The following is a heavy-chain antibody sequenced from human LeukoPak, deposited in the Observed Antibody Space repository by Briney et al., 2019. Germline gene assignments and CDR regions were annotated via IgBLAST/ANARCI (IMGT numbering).Heavy chain of an antibody. J-gene: IGHJ4*02. CDR1: GFTFSSSA. Sequence: GGSLRLSCAASGFTFSSSAMHWVRQASGKGLEWVGRIRSKANSYATAYAASVKGRFTISRDDSKNTAYLQMNSLKTEDTAVYYCTRRALNYYDSSGGDYWGQGTRVTVSS. D-gene: IGHD3-22*01. CDR2: IRSKANSYAT. V-gene: IGHV3-73*01. CDR3: TRRALNYYDSSGGDY.